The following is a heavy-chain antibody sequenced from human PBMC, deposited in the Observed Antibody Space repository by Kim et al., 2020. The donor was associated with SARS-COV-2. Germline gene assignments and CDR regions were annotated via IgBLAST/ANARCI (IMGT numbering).Heavy chain of an antibody. Sequence: SQTLSLTCAVYGGSFSGYYWSWIRQPPGKGLEWIGEINHSGSTNYNPSLKSRVTISVDTSKNQFSLKLSSVTAADTAVYYCARGPPYYDILTGYYYYYGMDVWGQGTTVTVSS. J-gene: IGHJ6*02. CDR1: GGSFSGYY. CDR2: INHSGST. D-gene: IGHD3-9*01. V-gene: IGHV4-34*01. CDR3: ARGPPYYDILTGYYYYYGMDV.